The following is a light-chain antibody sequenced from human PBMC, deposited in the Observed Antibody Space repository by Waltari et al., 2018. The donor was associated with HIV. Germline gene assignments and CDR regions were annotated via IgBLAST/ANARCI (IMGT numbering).Light chain of an antibody. J-gene: IGKJ1*01. CDR3: MQALETPWT. CDR2: LGS. CDR1: QSLRHSNGYNY. Sequence: DIILTQSPLSLPATPGEPASISCRSNQSLRHSNGYNYLDWYRQKPGQSPRLLISLGSDRASGVPDRFSGSKSGTDFILKISKVEAEDVGVYYCMQALETPWTFGQGTKVEI. V-gene: IGKV2-28*01.